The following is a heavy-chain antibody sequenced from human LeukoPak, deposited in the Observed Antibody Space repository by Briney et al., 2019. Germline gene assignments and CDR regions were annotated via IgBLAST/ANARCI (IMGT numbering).Heavy chain of an antibody. CDR3: ARGQPDYDSSGYYSN. CDR1: GGSISSGGYY. V-gene: IGHV4-31*03. Sequence: PSETLFLTCTVSGGSISSGGYYWSWIRQHPGKGLEWIGYIYYSGSTYYNPSLKSRVTISVDTSKNQFSLKLSSVTAADTAVYYCARGQPDYDSSGYYSNWGQGTLVTVSS. CDR2: IYYSGST. J-gene: IGHJ4*02. D-gene: IGHD3-22*01.